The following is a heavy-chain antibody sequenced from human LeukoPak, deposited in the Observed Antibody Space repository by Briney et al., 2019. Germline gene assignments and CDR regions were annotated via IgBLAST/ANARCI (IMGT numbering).Heavy chain of an antibody. CDR1: GFTFSSYG. CDR2: IRYDGSNK. D-gene: IGHD5-12*01. J-gene: IGHJ4*02. Sequence: GGSLRLSCAASGFTFSSYGMHWVRQAPGKGLEWVAFIRYDGSNKYYADSVKGRFTISRDNSKNTLYLQMNSLRAEDTAVYYCAKDLSSGYDRGDYWGQGTLVTVSS. V-gene: IGHV3-30*02. CDR3: AKDLSSGYDRGDY.